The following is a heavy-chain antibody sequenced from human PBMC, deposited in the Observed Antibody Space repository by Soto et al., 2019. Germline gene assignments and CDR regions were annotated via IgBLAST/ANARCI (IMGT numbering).Heavy chain of an antibody. D-gene: IGHD2-2*01. Sequence: EVQLLESGGGLVQPGGSLRLSCTASGFTFSTYAMSWVRQAPGKGLEWVSPISDSGSTYYADSVKGRFTISRDNSKNTLYLEMNSLRDEHTAVYYCAKDKGGRYCSRTSCLHSFYYWGQGTLVSVAS. J-gene: IGHJ4*02. CDR3: AKDKGGRYCSRTSCLHSFYY. CDR2: ISDSGST. CDR1: GFTFSTYA. V-gene: IGHV3-23*01.